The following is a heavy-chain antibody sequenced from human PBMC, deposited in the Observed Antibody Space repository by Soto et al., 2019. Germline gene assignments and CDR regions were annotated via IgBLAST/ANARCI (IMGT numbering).Heavy chain of an antibody. CDR1: GFTFSSYA. Sequence: EVELLESGGGLGQTGGSLKLSCAASGFTFSSYAMTWVRQAPGKGLEWVLFISDSGSGTYYADSVKGQFNISRDNSKKALCLQMNSLRADDTAVYYCAKANLNGKGDNDCWRQGALVTVSS. J-gene: IGHJ4*02. CDR2: ISDSGSGT. CDR3: AKANLNGKGDNDC. V-gene: IGHV3-23*01. D-gene: IGHD1-26*01.